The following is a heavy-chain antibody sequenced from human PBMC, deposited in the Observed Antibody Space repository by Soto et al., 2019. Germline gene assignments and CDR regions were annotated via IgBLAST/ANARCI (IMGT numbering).Heavy chain of an antibody. D-gene: IGHD3-16*02. CDR3: AIGPYDYILGSYRFISYLQH. V-gene: IGHV1-3*01. Sequence: QVQLVQSGAEVKKPGASVKVSCKASGYTFTSYAMHWVRQAPGHRLEWMGWINAGNGNTKYSQKFQGRVTITRDTSASTAYTELSSLRSEDTAVYYCAIGPYDYILGSYRFISYLQHWGQGTLVSVSS. CDR1: GYTFTSYA. J-gene: IGHJ1*01. CDR2: INAGNGNT.